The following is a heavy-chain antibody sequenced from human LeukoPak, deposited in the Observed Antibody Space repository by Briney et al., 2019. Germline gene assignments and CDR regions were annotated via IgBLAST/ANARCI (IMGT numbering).Heavy chain of an antibody. V-gene: IGHV3-30*18. J-gene: IGHJ4*02. CDR2: ISYDGSNK. D-gene: IGHD6-19*01. CDR3: AKDSASGIAVAGDY. CDR1: GFTFSSYG. Sequence: GGSLRLSCAASGFTFSSYGMHWVRQAPGKGLEWVAVISYDGSNKYYADSVKGRFTISRDNSKNTLYLQMNSLRAEDTAVYYCAKDSASGIAVAGDYWGQGTLVTVSS.